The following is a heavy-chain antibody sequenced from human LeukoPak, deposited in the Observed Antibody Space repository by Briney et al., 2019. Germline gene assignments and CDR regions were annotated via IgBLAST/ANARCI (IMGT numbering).Heavy chain of an antibody. CDR2: IYTSGST. D-gene: IGHD3-10*01. J-gene: IGHJ4*02. CDR1: GGSISSSSYY. CDR3: ARDLGMVRGLAYY. Sequence: PSETLSLTCTVSGGSISSSSYYWSWIRQPAGKGLEWIGRIYTSGSTNYNPSLKSRVTMSVDTSKNQFSLKLSSVTAADTAVYYCARDLGMVRGLAYYWGQGTLVTVSS. V-gene: IGHV4-61*02.